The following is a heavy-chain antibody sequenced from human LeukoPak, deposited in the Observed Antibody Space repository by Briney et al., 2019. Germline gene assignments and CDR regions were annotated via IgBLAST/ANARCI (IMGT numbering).Heavy chain of an antibody. CDR1: GFTFSSYG. Sequence: GGSLRLSCAASGFTFSSYGMHWVRQAPGKGLEWVAVISYDGINKYYADSVKGRFTIPRDNSKNTLYLQMNSLRAEDTAVYYCAKPMIVVALAAFDIWGQGTMVTVSS. J-gene: IGHJ3*02. D-gene: IGHD3-22*01. CDR3: AKPMIVVALAAFDI. V-gene: IGHV3-30*18. CDR2: ISYDGINK.